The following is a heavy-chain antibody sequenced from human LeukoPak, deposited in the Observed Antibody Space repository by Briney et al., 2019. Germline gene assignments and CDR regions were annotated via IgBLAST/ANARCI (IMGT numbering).Heavy chain of an antibody. J-gene: IGHJ6*02. CDR2: IYSGGST. D-gene: IGHD6-13*01. CDR1: GFTVSSNY. V-gene: IGHV3-53*01. CDR3: ASSSSSHQYYSSGMDV. Sequence: GGSLRLSCAASGFTVSSNYMSWVRQAPGKGLEWVSVIYSGGSTYYADSVKGRFTISRDNSKNTLYLQMNSLRAEDTAAYYCASSSSSHQYYSSGMDVWGQGTTVPVSS.